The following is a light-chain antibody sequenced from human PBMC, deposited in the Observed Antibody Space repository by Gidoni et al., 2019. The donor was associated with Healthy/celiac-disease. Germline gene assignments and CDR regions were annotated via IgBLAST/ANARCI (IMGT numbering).Light chain of an antibody. CDR3: QQYGSSPYT. CDR2: GSS. Sequence: EMVLTQSPGTLSLSPGERATLSCRASQSVSSSYLAWYQQKPGQAPRLLIYGSSSRATGIPDRFSGSGSGTDFTLTISRLEPEDFAVYYCQQYGSSPYTFXHXTKLEIK. J-gene: IGKJ2*01. CDR1: QSVSSSY. V-gene: IGKV3-20*01.